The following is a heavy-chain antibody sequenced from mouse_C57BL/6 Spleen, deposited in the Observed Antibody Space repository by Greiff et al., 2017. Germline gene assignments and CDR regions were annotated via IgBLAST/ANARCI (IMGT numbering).Heavy chain of an antibody. J-gene: IGHJ2*01. CDR3: ARGNYDGYFDY. D-gene: IGHD2-4*01. CDR2: ISDGGSYT. CDR1: GFTFSSYA. Sequence: VQLKQSGGGLVKPGGSLKLSCAASGFTFSSYAMSWVRQTPEKRLEWVATISDGGSYTYYPDNVKGRFTISRDNAKNNLYLQMSHLKSEDTAMYYCARGNYDGYFDYWGQGTTLTVSS. V-gene: IGHV5-4*01.